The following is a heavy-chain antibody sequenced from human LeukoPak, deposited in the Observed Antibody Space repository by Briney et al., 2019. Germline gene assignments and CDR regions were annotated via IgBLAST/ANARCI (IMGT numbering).Heavy chain of an antibody. CDR2: IYYSGNT. CDR1: GGSISSYY. V-gene: IGHV4-59*01. CDR3: ARDRDSSGLRDFDL. J-gene: IGHJ2*01. D-gene: IGHD3-22*01. Sequence: PSETLSLTCTVSGGSISSYYWSWIRQPPGKGLEWIGYIYYSGNTNYNPSLKSRVSISIDTSKNQFSLQLSSVTAADTAVYYCARDRDSSGLRDFDLWGGGTLVTVSA.